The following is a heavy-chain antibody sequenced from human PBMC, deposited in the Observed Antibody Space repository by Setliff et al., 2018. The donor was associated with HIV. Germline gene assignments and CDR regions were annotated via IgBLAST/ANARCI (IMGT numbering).Heavy chain of an antibody. D-gene: IGHD3-3*01. CDR3: ARDRRSIFGVDTKNWFDP. Sequence: SVTLSLTCAVYGTSFSDYYWTWIRQPPGKGLEWIGEVNHSGTTNYNTSLKSRVTISGDTSKKQFSLKLSSVTAADTAVYYCARDRRSIFGVDTKNWFDPWGQGTLVTVSS. V-gene: IGHV4-34*01. J-gene: IGHJ5*02. CDR1: GTSFSDYY. CDR2: VNHSGTT.